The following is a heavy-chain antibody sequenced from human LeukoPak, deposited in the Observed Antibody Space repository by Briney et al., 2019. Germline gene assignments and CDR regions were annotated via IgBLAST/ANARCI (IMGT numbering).Heavy chain of an antibody. CDR3: ARGTRVDYGGLYYCYYYGMDV. Sequence: SETLSLTCAVYGGSFSGYYWSWIRQPPGKGLEWIGEINHSGSTNYNPSLKSRVTISVDTSKNQFSLKLSSVTAADTAVYYCARGTRVDYGGLYYCYYYGMDVWGQGTTVTVSS. V-gene: IGHV4-34*01. D-gene: IGHD4-23*01. J-gene: IGHJ6*02. CDR1: GGSFSGYY. CDR2: INHSGST.